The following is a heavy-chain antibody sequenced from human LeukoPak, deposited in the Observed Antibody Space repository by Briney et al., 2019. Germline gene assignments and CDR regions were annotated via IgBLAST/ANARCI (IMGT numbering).Heavy chain of an antibody. V-gene: IGHV1-2*02. CDR1: GYTFTGYY. D-gene: IGHD4-17*01. Sequence: ASVKVSCKASGYTFTGYYMHWVRQAPGQGLEWMGWINPNSGGTNYAQKFQGRVTMTRDTSISTAYMELSRLRSDDTAVYYCASASYGNSVGPYGMDVWGQGTTVTVSS. CDR2: INPNSGGT. J-gene: IGHJ6*02. CDR3: ASASYGNSVGPYGMDV.